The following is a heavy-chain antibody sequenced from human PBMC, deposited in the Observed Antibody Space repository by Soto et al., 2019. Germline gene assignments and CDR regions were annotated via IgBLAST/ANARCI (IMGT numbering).Heavy chain of an antibody. CDR3: ARSRGYCSGGSCHSGYYYYYYGMDV. CDR2: IFSNDEK. J-gene: IGHJ6*02. CDR1: GFSLSNARMG. D-gene: IGHD2-15*01. V-gene: IGHV2-26*01. Sequence: QVTLKESGPVLVKPTETLTLTCTVSGFSLSNARMGVSWIRQPPGKALEWLAHIFSNDEKSYSTSLKSRLTIPKDTSKSQVVLTMTNMDPVDTATYYCARSRGYCSGGSCHSGYYYYYYGMDVWGQGTTVTVSS.